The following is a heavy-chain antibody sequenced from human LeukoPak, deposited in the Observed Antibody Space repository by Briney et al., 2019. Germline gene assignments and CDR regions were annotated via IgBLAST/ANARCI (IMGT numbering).Heavy chain of an antibody. J-gene: IGHJ4*02. CDR1: GYTFTSYA. Sequence: SVKVSCKASGYTFTSYAISWVRQAPGQGLEWMGGIIPIFGTANYAQKFQGRVTITADESTSTAYMELSSLRSEDTAVYYCAIGRGTDAYYYDSSGYPYLDYWGQGTLVTVSS. V-gene: IGHV1-69*13. CDR3: AIGRGTDAYYYDSSGYPYLDY. D-gene: IGHD3-22*01. CDR2: IIPIFGTA.